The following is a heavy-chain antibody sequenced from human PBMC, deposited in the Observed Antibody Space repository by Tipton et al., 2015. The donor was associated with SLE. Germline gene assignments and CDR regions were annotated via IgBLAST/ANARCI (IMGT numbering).Heavy chain of an antibody. D-gene: IGHD3-10*01. CDR3: ALKRGWFGELLHY. CDR1: GFTFENYA. CDR2: ISSSSSYI. Sequence: SLRLSCAASGFTFENYAMAWVRQAPGKGLEWVSSISSSSSYIYYADSVKGRFTISRDNAKNSLYLQMNSLRAEDTAVYYCALKRGWFGELLHYWGQGTLVTVSS. J-gene: IGHJ4*02. V-gene: IGHV3-21*03.